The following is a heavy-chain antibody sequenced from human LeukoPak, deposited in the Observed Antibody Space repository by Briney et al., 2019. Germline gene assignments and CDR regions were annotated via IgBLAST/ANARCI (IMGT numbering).Heavy chain of an antibody. Sequence: SETLSLTCTVSGGSISSSSYYWGWIRQPPGKGLERIGSIYYSGSTYYNPSLKSRVTISVDTSKNQFSLKLSSVTAADTAVYYCASHLGTDDAFDIWGQGTMVTVSS. D-gene: IGHD7-27*01. CDR2: IYYSGST. J-gene: IGHJ3*02. CDR3: ASHLGTDDAFDI. CDR1: GGSISSSSYY. V-gene: IGHV4-39*01.